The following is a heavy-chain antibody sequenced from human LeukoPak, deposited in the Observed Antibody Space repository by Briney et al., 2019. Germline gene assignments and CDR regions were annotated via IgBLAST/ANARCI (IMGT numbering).Heavy chain of an antibody. CDR1: GFTFSSYS. CDR2: ISSSSSTI. D-gene: IGHD3-10*01. CDR3: AGITMVRGEDFDI. V-gene: IGHV3-48*04. Sequence: GGSLRLSCAASGFTFSSYSMNWVRQAPGKGLEWVSYISSSSSTIYYADSVKGRFTISRDNAKNSLYLQMNSLRAEDTAVYYCAGITMVRGEDFDIWGQGTMVTVSS. J-gene: IGHJ3*02.